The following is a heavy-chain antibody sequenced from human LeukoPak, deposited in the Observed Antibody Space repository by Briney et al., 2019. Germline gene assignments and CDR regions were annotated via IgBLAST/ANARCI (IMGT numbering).Heavy chain of an antibody. Sequence: ASVKVSCKASGYIFTGNYIHWVRQAPGQGFEWMGWIDPNSGGTNYAQKFQGRITLTRDTSISTAYMELSRLRSDDTAVYYCARTPGGFGGANVGGYWGQETLVTVSS. CDR1: GYIFTGNY. J-gene: IGHJ4*02. CDR2: IDPNSGGT. CDR3: ARTPGGFGGANVGGY. D-gene: IGHD3-16*01. V-gene: IGHV1-2*02.